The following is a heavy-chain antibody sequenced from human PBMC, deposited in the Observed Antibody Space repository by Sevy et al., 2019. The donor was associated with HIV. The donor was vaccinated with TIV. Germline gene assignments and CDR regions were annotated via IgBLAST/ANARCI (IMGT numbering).Heavy chain of an antibody. CDR3: AREXDDFXSXXXF. D-gene: IGHD1-1*01. Sequence: ASVKVSCKASGYSFTGYFIHWVRQAPGQGLEWMGWINPSSGGTMSAQKFHDKVTMTRDTSINTAYLELSRLRSDDTAVYYCAREXDDFXSXXXFWGXXTLVTVSS. V-gene: IGHV1-2*02. J-gene: IGHJ4*01. CDR1: GYSFTGYF. CDR2: INPSSGGT.